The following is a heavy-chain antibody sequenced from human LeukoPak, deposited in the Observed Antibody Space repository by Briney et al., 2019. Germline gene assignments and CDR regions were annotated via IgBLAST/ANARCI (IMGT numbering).Heavy chain of an antibody. D-gene: IGHD6-13*01. J-gene: IGHJ6*02. CDR1: GFTFSTNY. CDR3: ARALAAAAPYGMDV. Sequence: GGSLRLSCAASGFTFSTNYMSWVRQAPGKGLEWVSVIYSGGSTYYADSVKGRFTISRDNSKNTLYLQMNSLRAEGTAVYHCARALAAAAPYGMDVWGQGTTVTVSS. V-gene: IGHV3-53*01. CDR2: IYSGGST.